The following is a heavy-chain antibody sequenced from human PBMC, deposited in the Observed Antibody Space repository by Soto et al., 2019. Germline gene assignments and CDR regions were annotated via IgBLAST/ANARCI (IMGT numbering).Heavy chain of an antibody. J-gene: IGHJ5*02. CDR1: GFTFSSYG. CDR3: ARDHYGPGWFDP. Sequence: PGGSLRLSCAASGFTFSSYGMHWVRQAPGKGLEWVAVIWYDGSNKYYADSVKGRFTISRGNSKNTLYLQMNSLRAEDTAVYYCARDHYGPGWFDPWGQGTLVTVS. D-gene: IGHD3-10*01. CDR2: IWYDGSNK. V-gene: IGHV3-33*01.